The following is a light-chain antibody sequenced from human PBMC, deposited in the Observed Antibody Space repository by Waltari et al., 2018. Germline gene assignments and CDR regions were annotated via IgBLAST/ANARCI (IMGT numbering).Light chain of an antibody. Sequence: QSALTQPASVSGTPGQSITIPCTGTTTDVGNSNLVSWYQQHPGKAPKRMICEVIKRPSGVSDLFSGSKSGNTASLTISGLQAEDEADYYCCSYAGSGTYVFGTGTKVTVL. CDR2: EVI. V-gene: IGLV2-23*02. J-gene: IGLJ1*01. CDR1: TTDVGNSNL. CDR3: CSYAGSGTYV.